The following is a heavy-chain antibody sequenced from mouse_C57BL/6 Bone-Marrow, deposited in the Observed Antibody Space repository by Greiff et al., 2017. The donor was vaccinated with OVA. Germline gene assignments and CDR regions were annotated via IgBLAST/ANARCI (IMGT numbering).Heavy chain of an antibody. V-gene: IGHV5-9*01. CDR3: ARQGYDPLAY. Sequence: EVKLMESGGGLVKPGGSLKLSCAASGFTFSSYTMSWVRQTPEKRLEWVATISGGGGNTYYPDSVKGRFTISRDNAKNTLYLQMSSLRSEDTALYYCARQGYDPLAYWGQGTLVTVSA. CDR1: GFTFSSYT. J-gene: IGHJ3*01. CDR2: ISGGGGNT. D-gene: IGHD2-3*01.